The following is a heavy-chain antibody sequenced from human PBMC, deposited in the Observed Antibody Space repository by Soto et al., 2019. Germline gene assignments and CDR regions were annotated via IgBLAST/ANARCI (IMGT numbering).Heavy chain of an antibody. Sequence: PGGSLRLSCAASGFTVSSNYMSWVRQAPGKGLEWVSVIYSGGSTYYADSVKGRFTISRDNSKNTLYLQMNSLRAEDTAVYYCARVSRDVDWFDPWGQGTLVTVYS. D-gene: IGHD2-21*02. CDR1: GFTVSSNY. J-gene: IGHJ5*02. CDR3: ARVSRDVDWFDP. V-gene: IGHV3-53*01. CDR2: IYSGGST.